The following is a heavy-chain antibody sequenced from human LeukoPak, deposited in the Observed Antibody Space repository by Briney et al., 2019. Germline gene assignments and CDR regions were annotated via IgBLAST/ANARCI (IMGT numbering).Heavy chain of an antibody. V-gene: IGHV3-64*01. D-gene: IGHD6-13*01. CDR3: ARGGSSSSSPGDY. CDR2: VSCTGGST. CDR1: GFSFTNYA. Sequence: PGGSLRLSCAASGFSFTNYAMHWVRQAPGKGLEYVLAVSCTGGSTYYANSVKGRFTISRDNSKSTLYLQMGSLTAEDMAVYYCARGGSSSSSPGDYWGQGTLVTVSS. J-gene: IGHJ4*02.